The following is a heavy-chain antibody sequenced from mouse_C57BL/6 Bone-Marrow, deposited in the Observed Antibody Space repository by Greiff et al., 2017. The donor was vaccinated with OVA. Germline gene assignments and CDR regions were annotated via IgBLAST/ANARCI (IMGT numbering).Heavy chain of an antibody. V-gene: IGHV5-4*03. CDR1: GFTFSSYA. CDR3: ARTGPYFDY. CDR2: ISDGGSYT. Sequence: EVKLMESGGGLVKPGGSLKLSCAASGFTFSSYAMSWVRQTPEKRLAWVATISDGGSYTYYPDNVTGRFTISRDNAKNNLYLQMSHLKSEDTAMYYCARTGPYFDYWGQGTTLTVSS. J-gene: IGHJ2*01. D-gene: IGHD4-1*01.